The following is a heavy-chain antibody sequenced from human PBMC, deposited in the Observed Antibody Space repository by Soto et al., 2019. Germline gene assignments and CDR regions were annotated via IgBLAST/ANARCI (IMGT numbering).Heavy chain of an antibody. V-gene: IGHV3-48*01. CDR3: ARAYCSGGSCYDHDAFDI. CDR2: ISSSSSTI. Sequence: GGSLRLSCAASGFTFSSYSMNWVRQAPGKGLEWVSYISSSSSTIYYADSVKGRFTISRDNAKNSLYLQMNSLRAEDTAVYYCARAYCSGGSCYDHDAFDIWGQGTMVTVSS. CDR1: GFTFSSYS. J-gene: IGHJ3*02. D-gene: IGHD2-15*01.